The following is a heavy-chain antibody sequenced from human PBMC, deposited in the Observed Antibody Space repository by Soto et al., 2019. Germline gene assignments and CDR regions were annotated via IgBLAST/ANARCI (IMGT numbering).Heavy chain of an antibody. CDR1: GFTFSSYD. Sequence: GGSLRLSCAASGFTFSSYDMHWVRQATGKGLEWVSAIGTAGDTYYPGSVKGRFTISRENAKNSLYLQMNSLRAEDTAGYYCARDGIVVVPAGVGYATGSYYYYGMDVWGQGTTVTVSS. CDR2: IGTAGDT. CDR3: ARDGIVVVPAGVGYATGSYYYYGMDV. D-gene: IGHD2-2*01. V-gene: IGHV3-13*01. J-gene: IGHJ6*02.